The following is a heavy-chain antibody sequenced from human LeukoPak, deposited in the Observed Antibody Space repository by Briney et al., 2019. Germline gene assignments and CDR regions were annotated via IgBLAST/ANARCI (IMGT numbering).Heavy chain of an antibody. J-gene: IGHJ5*02. D-gene: IGHD2-15*01. Sequence: SETLSLTCTVSGGSISSGTYYWSWIRQPAGKGLEWIGRIYTSGSTNYNPSLKSRVTISVDTSKNQFSLKLSSVTAADTAVYYCTWLKYCSGVSCQWWFDPWGQGTLVTVSS. CDR1: GGSISSGTYY. CDR2: IYTSGST. V-gene: IGHV4-61*02. CDR3: TWLKYCSGVSCQWWFDP.